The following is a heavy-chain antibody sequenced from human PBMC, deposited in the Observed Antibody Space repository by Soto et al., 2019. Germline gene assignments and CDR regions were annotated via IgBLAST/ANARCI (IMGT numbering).Heavy chain of an antibody. CDR2: IRSKANSYAT. J-gene: IGHJ4*02. CDR1: GFTFSGSA. CDR3: TRHVPKDGYGLDY. D-gene: IGHD5-18*01. Sequence: VQLVESGGGLVQPGGSLKLSCAASGFTFSGSAMHWVRQASGKGLEWVGRIRSKANSYATAYAASVKGRFTISRDDSKNTAYLQMNSLKTEDTAVYYCTRHVPKDGYGLDYWGQGTLVTVSS. V-gene: IGHV3-73*02.